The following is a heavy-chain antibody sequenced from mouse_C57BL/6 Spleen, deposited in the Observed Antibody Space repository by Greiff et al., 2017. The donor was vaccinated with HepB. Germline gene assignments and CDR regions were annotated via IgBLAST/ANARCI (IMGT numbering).Heavy chain of an antibody. J-gene: IGHJ2*01. CDR1: GYTFTSYW. CDR2: IDPSDSYT. V-gene: IGHV1-50*01. D-gene: IGHD1-1*01. CDR3: ARERFTTVESFDY. Sequence: VQLQQPGAELVKPGASVKLSCKASGYTFTSYWMQWVKQRPGQGLEWIGEIDPSDSYTNYNQKFKGKATLTVDTSSSTAYMQLSSLTSEDSAVYYCARERFTTVESFDYWGQGTTLTVSS.